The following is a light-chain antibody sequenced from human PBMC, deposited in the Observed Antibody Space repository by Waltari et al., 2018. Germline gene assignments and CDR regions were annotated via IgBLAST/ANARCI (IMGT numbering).Light chain of an antibody. V-gene: IGLV8-61*01. J-gene: IGLJ3*02. CDR3: SLYTGSGILK. CDR2: NPT. Sequence: WYQQPPGQAPRMIVYNPTSRPSGVSDRFSGSKSGNKASLTITGVQADDESDYYCSLYTGSGILKFGGGTKLTVL.